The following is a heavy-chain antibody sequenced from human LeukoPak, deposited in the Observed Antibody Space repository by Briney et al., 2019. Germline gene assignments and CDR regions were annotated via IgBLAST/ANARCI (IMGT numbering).Heavy chain of an antibody. J-gene: IGHJ6*02. CDR1: GFTFSSYS. CDR2: ISSSSSTI. V-gene: IGHV3-48*02. CDR3: ARISGSSAYYYYYGMDV. D-gene: IGHD1-26*01. Sequence: GGSLRLSCAASGFTFSSYSMNWVRQAPGKGPEWVSYISSSSSTIYYADSVKGRFTISRDNAKNSLYLQMNSLRDEDTAVYYCARISGSSAYYYYYGMDVWGQGTTVTVSS.